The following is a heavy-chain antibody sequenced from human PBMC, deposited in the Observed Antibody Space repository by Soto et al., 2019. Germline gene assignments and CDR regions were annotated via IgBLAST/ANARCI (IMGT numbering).Heavy chain of an antibody. CDR1: GGTFSTYT. CDR2: ILPMLDIT. J-gene: IGHJ3*02. V-gene: IGHV1-69*02. CDR3: SLGTWSAETFDI. Sequence: QVQLVQSGAEVKKPGSSVKVSCKASGGTFSTYTVVWVRQAPGQGLEWVGRILPMLDITNSAQSFQGRVTRTWDKSTNTAYLELTRLRSEDTAVYFCSLGTWSAETFDIWGRGTMVTVSS. D-gene: IGHD3-3*01.